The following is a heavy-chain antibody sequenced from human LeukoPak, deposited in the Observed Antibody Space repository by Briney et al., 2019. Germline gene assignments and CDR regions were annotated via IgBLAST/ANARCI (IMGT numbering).Heavy chain of an antibody. CDR3: ARDACGHTYGCIYWYFDL. Sequence: GRSLRLSCAASGFTLSSYGMHWVRQAPGKGLEWVAVIWYDGTNKYYADSVKGRFTISRDNSKNTLYLQMNSLRAEDTAVYYCARDACGHTYGCIYWYFDLWGRGTLVTVSS. J-gene: IGHJ2*01. V-gene: IGHV3-33*08. CDR1: GFTLSSYG. D-gene: IGHD5-18*01. CDR2: IWYDGTNK.